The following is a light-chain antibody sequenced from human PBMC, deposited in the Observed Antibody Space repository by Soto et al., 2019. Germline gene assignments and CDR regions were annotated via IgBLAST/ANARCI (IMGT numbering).Light chain of an antibody. CDR2: KAS. V-gene: IGKV1-5*03. CDR3: QQYTGYPVT. CDR1: QSISNW. Sequence: DLQMTQSPSTLSASVGDSVTITCRASQSISNWLAWYQQKPGKAPKLLIYKASNLESGVPSGFSGSGSGTEFTLTISSLQPDDFATYYCQQYTGYPVTFGQGTRLEIK. J-gene: IGKJ5*01.